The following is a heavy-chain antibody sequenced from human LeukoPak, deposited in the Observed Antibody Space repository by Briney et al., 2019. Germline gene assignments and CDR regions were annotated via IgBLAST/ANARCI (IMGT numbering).Heavy chain of an antibody. CDR2: IYYSRST. CDR3: ARPKAGYSYGYLNRAFDI. J-gene: IGHJ3*02. Sequence: PSETLSLTCTVSGGSISSSSYYWGWIRQPPGKGLEWIGSIYYSRSTYYNPSLKSRVTISVDTSKNQFSLKLSSVTAADTAVYYCARPKAGYSYGYLNRAFDIWGQGTMVTVSS. D-gene: IGHD5-18*01. CDR1: GGSISSSSYY. V-gene: IGHV4-39*07.